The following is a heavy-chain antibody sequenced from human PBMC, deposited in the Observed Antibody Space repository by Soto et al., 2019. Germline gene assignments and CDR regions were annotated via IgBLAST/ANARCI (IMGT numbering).Heavy chain of an antibody. V-gene: IGHV1-8*01. D-gene: IGHD2-2*01. J-gene: IGHJ4*02. CDR1: GYTFTSYD. CDR3: ARHVGYCSSTSCFGKVLIDY. Sequence: QVQLVQSGAEVKKPGASVKVSCKASGYTFTSYDINWVRQATGQGLEWMGWMNPNSGNTGYAQKCQGRVTMARNTSISTAYMELSSLRSEDKAVYYCARHVGYCSSTSCFGKVLIDYWGQGTLVTVSS. CDR2: MNPNSGNT.